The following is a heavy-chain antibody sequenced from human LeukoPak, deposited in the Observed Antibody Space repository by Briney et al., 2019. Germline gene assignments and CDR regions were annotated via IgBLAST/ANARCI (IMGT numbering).Heavy chain of an antibody. CDR3: ARHAQNYDFWSGYIDY. D-gene: IGHD3-3*01. Sequence: SETLSLTCAVYGGSFSGYYWSWIRQPPGEGLEWIGYIYYSGSTNYNPSLKSRVTISVDTSKNQFSLKLSSVTAADTAVYYCARHAQNYDFWSGYIDYWGQGTLVTVSS. V-gene: IGHV4-59*08. CDR1: GGSFSGYY. J-gene: IGHJ4*02. CDR2: IYYSGST.